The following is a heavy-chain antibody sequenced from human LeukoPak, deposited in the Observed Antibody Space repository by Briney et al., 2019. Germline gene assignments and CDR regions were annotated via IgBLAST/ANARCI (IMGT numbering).Heavy chain of an antibody. CDR3: ARDHQFYYYGSGSYYDR. Sequence: GGSLRLSCAASGFTFSSYWMNWVRQAPGKGLEWVSYISSSSSTIYYADSVKGRFTISRDNAKNSLYLQMNSLRAEDTAVYYCARDHQFYYYGSGSYYDRWGQGTLVTVSS. D-gene: IGHD3-10*01. V-gene: IGHV3-48*04. J-gene: IGHJ4*02. CDR2: ISSSSSTI. CDR1: GFTFSSYW.